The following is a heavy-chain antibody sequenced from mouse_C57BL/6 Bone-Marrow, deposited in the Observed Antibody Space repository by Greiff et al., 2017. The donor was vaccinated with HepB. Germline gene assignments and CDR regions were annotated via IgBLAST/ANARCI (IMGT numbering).Heavy chain of an antibody. J-gene: IGHJ2*01. V-gene: IGHV14-3*01. CDR1: GFTIKNTY. CDR2: IDPANGNT. D-gene: IGHD1-1*01. Sequence: EVKLQQSVAELVRPGASVKLSCTASGFTIKNTYMHWVKQRPEQGLEWIGRIDPANGNTKYAPKFQGKATITADTSSNTAYLQLSSLTSEDTAIYYCAIYGSSYGGDYWGQGTTLTVSS. CDR3: AIYGSSYGGDY.